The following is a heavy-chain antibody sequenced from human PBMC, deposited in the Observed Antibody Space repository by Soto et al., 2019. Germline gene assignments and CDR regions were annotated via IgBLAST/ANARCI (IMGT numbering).Heavy chain of an antibody. Sequence: GGSLRLSCAASGFTFSSYAMSWVRQAPGKGLEWVSAISGSGGSTYYADSVKGRFTISRDNSKNTLYLQMNSLRAEDTAVYYCAKVGAARPLLSSSGPDDYYYYGMDVWGQGTTVTVSS. J-gene: IGHJ6*02. CDR2: ISGSGGST. D-gene: IGHD6-6*01. CDR3: AKVGAARPLLSSSGPDDYYYYGMDV. CDR1: GFTFSSYA. V-gene: IGHV3-23*01.